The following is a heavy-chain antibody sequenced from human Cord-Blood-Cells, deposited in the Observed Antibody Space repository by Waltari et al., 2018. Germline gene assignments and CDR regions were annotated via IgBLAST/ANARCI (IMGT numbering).Heavy chain of an antibody. D-gene: IGHD4-4*01. V-gene: IGHV4-59*01. Sequence: QVQLQESGPGLAKPSENLSLPCTVSGGSISSYYWSWFRQPPGKGLEWIGYIYYSGSTNYNPSLKSRVTISVDTSKNQFSLKLSSVTAADTAVYYCVSSHSNYYYGMDVWGQGTTVTVSS. CDR1: GGSISSYY. J-gene: IGHJ6*02. CDR2: IYYSGST. CDR3: VSSHSNYYYGMDV.